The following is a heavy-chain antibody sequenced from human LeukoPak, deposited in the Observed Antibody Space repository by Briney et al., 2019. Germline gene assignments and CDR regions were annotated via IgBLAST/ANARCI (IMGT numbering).Heavy chain of an antibody. D-gene: IGHD5-12*01. CDR3: ARQGEYSGYQAFDY. Sequence: SETLSLTCTVSGGSLSSYYWSWIRQPPGKGLEWIGYISYSGSTNYNPSLKSRVTISVDTSKNQFSLKLSSVTAADTAVYYCARQGEYSGYQAFDYWGQGTLVTVSS. CDR1: GGSLSSYY. J-gene: IGHJ4*02. CDR2: ISYSGST. V-gene: IGHV4-59*08.